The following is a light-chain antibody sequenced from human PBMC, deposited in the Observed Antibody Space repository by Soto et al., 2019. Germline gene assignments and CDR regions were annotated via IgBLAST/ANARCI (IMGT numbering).Light chain of an antibody. CDR2: GAS. V-gene: IGKV3-15*01. J-gene: IGKJ4*01. Sequence: EIVMTQSPATLSVSPGERATLSCRASQSVRRNLAWYQQKPGQAPRLLIYGASTRATGIPARFGGSGSETEFTLTISSLQSEDFAVYYCQQYSNWPLTFGGGTKVEIK. CDR3: QQYSNWPLT. CDR1: QSVRRN.